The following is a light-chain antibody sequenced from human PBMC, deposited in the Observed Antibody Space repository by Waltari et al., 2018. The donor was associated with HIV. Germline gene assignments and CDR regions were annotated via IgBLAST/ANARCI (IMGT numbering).Light chain of an antibody. Sequence: SNELTQPPSVSVSPGQTARITCSGDALPKQSAYWYQQKSGQPPVLMIYKDHERPSGIPERFSGSSAGTTVTLTSSGVQAEDEADYYCQSADSRTTYRVFGGGTHLTVL. J-gene: IGLJ3*02. V-gene: IGLV3-25*03. CDR3: QSADSRTTYRV. CDR2: KDH. CDR1: ALPKQS.